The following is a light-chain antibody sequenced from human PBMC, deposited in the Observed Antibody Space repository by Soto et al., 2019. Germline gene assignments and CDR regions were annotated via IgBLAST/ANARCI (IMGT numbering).Light chain of an antibody. J-gene: IGKJ1*01. V-gene: IGKV3-20*01. CDR2: GAF. Sequence: EIVLTQSPGTLSLSPGERATLSFRSSQSVSSIYLAWYQQKPGQAPRLLIYGAFSRATDIPDRFSGSGSGTDFTLTISRLEPEDFAVYYCQQYGSSPWTFGQGTKVDIK. CDR3: QQYGSSPWT. CDR1: QSVSSIY.